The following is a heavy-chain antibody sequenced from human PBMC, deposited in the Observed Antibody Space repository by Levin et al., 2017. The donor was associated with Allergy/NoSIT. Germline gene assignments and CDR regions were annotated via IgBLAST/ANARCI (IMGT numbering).Heavy chain of an antibody. V-gene: IGHV4-39*07. CDR3: ARGGYSYGHIDY. D-gene: IGHD5-18*01. Sequence: SQTLSLTCTVSGGSISSSSYYWGWIRQPPGKGLEWIGSIYYSGSTYYNPSLKSRVTISVDTSKNQFSLKLSSVTAADTAVYYCARGGYSYGHIDYWGQGTLVTVSS. J-gene: IGHJ4*02. CDR1: GGSISSSSYY. CDR2: IYYSGST.